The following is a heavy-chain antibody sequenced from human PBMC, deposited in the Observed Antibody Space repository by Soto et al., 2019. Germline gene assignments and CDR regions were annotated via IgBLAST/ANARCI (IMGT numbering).Heavy chain of an antibody. CDR2: IHDSGST. Sequence: SETLSLTCTVSGGFISTGGYYWNSIRQHPGEGLEWIGYIHDSGSTYDNPSLRGRVTMSLDTSNNQFSLKLSSVTAADTAIYYCARFDPGPYYFDFWGRGTLVTVSS. CDR1: GGFISTGGYY. J-gene: IGHJ4*02. CDR3: ARFDPGPYYFDF. V-gene: IGHV4-31*03. D-gene: IGHD3-9*01.